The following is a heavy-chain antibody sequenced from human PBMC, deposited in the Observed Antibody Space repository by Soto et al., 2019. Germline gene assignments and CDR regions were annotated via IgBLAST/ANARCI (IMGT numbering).Heavy chain of an antibody. CDR2: INSDGSST. CDR1: GFTFSSYW. J-gene: IGHJ6*02. Sequence: GGSLRLSCAASGFTFSSYWMHWVRQAPGKGLVWVSRINSDGSSTSYADSVKGRFTISRDNAKNTLYLQMNSLRAEDTAVYYCARVYKPAFDYYYYGMDVWGQGTTVTVSS. CDR3: ARVYKPAFDYYYYGMDV. V-gene: IGHV3-74*01. D-gene: IGHD1-20*01.